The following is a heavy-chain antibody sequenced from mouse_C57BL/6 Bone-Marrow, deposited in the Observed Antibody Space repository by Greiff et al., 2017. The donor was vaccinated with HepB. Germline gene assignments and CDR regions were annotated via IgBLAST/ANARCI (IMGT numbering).Heavy chain of an antibody. CDR1: GFTFSNYW. J-gene: IGHJ3*01. CDR3: TWGLFAY. V-gene: IGHV6-3*01. Sequence: EVMLVESGGGLVQPGGSMKLSCVASGFTFSNYWMNWVRQSPEKGLEWVAQIRLKSDNYATHYAESVKGRFTISRDDSKSSVYLQMNTLRAEDTGIYYCTWGLFAYWGQGTLVTVSA. CDR2: IRLKSDNYAT.